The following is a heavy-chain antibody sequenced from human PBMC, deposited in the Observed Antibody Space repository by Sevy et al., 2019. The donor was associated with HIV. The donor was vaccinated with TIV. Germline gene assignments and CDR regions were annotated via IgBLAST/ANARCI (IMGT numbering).Heavy chain of an antibody. Sequence: ASVKVSCKASGYTFTGYYMHWVRQAPGQGLEWMGWINPNSGGTNYAQKFQGRVTMTRDTSISTAYMGLSRLRSDDTAVYYCARDVTAYYYDSSGYYDGDAFDIWGQGTMVTVSS. CDR2: INPNSGGT. CDR3: ARDVTAYYYDSSGYYDGDAFDI. J-gene: IGHJ3*02. D-gene: IGHD3-22*01. V-gene: IGHV1-2*02. CDR1: GYTFTGYY.